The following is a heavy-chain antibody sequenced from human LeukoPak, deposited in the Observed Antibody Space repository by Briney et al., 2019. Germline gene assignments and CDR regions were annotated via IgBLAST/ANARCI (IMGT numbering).Heavy chain of an antibody. Sequence: PGGSLRLSCAASEFSVGSNYMTWVRQAPGKGLEWVSLIYSGGSTYYADSVKGRFTISRDNSKNTLYLQMNSLRAEDTAVYYCARGSGSGSYYNGPWGQGTLVTVSS. CDR2: IYSGGST. CDR3: ARGSGSGSYYNGP. J-gene: IGHJ5*02. V-gene: IGHV3-66*01. CDR1: EFSVGSNY. D-gene: IGHD3-10*01.